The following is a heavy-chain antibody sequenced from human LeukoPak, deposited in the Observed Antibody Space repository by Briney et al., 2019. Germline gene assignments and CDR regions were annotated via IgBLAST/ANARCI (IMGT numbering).Heavy chain of an antibody. CDR3: ARGPHERTVYGSGSYVDY. J-gene: IGHJ4*02. V-gene: IGHV1-8*01. CDR2: MNPSTGNT. Sequence: VASVKASCKASGYTLTSFDINWVRQATGQGLEWMGWMNPSTGNTGYAQKFQGRVTMTRNTSISTAYMELSSLRSEDTAVYYCARGPHERTVYGSGSYVDYWGQGTLVTVSS. CDR1: GYTLTSFD. D-gene: IGHD3-10*01.